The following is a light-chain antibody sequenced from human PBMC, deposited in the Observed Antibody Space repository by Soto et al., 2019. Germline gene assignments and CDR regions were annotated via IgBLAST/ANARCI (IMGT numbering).Light chain of an antibody. Sequence: DIEMTQSPSSLSASVGDRVTITCRASQSISSYLNWYQQKPGNAPNLLIYAASTLQSGVPSRFSVYGSETDFTLTISNLQAEDFATYYCQHSYTPPRTFGQGTKVEVK. V-gene: IGKV1-39*01. CDR2: AAS. J-gene: IGKJ1*01. CDR3: QHSYTPPRT. CDR1: QSISSY.